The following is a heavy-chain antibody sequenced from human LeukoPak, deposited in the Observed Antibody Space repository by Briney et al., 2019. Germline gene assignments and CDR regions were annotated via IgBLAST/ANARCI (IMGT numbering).Heavy chain of an antibody. D-gene: IGHD2-15*01. V-gene: IGHV4-34*01. Sequence: SETLSLTCAVYGGSFSGYYWSWIRQPPGKGLEWIGYIYHSGSTYYNPSLKSRVTISVDRSKNQFSLKLSSVTAADTAVYYCARDRDCSGGSCYSHYYYYYMDVWGKGTTVTVSS. CDR3: ARDRDCSGGSCYSHYYYYYMDV. J-gene: IGHJ6*03. CDR1: GGSFSGYY. CDR2: IYHSGST.